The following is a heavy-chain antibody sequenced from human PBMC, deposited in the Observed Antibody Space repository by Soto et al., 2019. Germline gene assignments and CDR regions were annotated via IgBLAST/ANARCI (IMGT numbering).Heavy chain of an antibody. D-gene: IGHD3-10*01. J-gene: IGHJ6*02. Sequence: EVQLVESGGGLVQPGGSLRLSCAASGFTFSSYWMHWVHQAPGKGLVWVSRINSDGSSTSYADSVKGRFTISRDNAKNTLYLQMNSLRAEDTAVYYCARGDGAARVYGMDVWGQGTTVTVSS. CDR2: INSDGSST. CDR3: ARGDGAARVYGMDV. V-gene: IGHV3-74*01. CDR1: GFTFSSYW.